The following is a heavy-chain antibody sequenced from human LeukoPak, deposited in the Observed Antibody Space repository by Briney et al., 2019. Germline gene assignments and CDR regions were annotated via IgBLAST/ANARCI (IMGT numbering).Heavy chain of an antibody. D-gene: IGHD2-2*01. Sequence: SETLSLTCSVSGGSLSSHYWSWIRQPPGKGRELIGHIHDTGSTFYNPSLRGRVTISLDTSNNQFSLKLTSMTAADTAVYYCARFSSGCSTSSCYLTYWGQGTLVTVSS. CDR3: ARFSSGCSTSSCYLTY. CDR2: IHDTGST. CDR1: GGSLSSHY. J-gene: IGHJ4*02. V-gene: IGHV4-59*11.